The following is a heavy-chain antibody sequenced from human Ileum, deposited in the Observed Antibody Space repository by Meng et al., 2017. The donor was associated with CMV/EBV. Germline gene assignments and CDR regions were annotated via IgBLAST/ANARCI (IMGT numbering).Heavy chain of an antibody. V-gene: IGHV3-48*03. CDR1: GFTFSTYE. Sequence: GESLKISCVASGFTFSTYEFDWVRQAPGKGLEWLAHINFGATNIYYADSVKGRFTISRDDAKNSLYLDMTSLRVDDTALYYCARERVVTATARWFDPWGQGTLVTVSS. CDR3: ARERVVTATARWFDP. CDR2: INFGATNI. D-gene: IGHD2-15*01. J-gene: IGHJ5*02.